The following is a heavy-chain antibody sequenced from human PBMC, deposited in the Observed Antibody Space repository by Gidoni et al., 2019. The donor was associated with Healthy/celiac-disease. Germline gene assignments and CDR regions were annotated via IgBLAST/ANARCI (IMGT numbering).Heavy chain of an antibody. Sequence: QVQLVESGGGVVPPGRSLRLSCAASGFTFSSDAMHWVRQAPGKGLGWVAVISYDGSNKYYADSVKGRFTISRDNSKNTLYLQMNSLRAEDTAVYYCARGLTIYYYYGMDVWGQGTTVTVSS. J-gene: IGHJ6*02. V-gene: IGHV3-30-3*01. CDR2: ISYDGSNK. CDR3: ARGLTIYYYYGMDV. D-gene: IGHD4-17*01. CDR1: GFTFSSDA.